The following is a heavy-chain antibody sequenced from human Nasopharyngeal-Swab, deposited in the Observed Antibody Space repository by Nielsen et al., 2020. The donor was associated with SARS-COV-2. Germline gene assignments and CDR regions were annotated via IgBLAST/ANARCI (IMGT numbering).Heavy chain of an antibody. D-gene: IGHD3-10*01. CDR3: ARGSLWFGDLVGYYGMDV. Sequence: VRQAPGQGLEGMGWISAYNGNTNYAQKLQGRVTMTTDTSTSTAYMDLRSLRSDDAAVYYCARGSLWFGDLVGYYGMDVWGQGTTVTVSS. CDR2: ISAYNGNT. J-gene: IGHJ6*02. V-gene: IGHV1-18*01.